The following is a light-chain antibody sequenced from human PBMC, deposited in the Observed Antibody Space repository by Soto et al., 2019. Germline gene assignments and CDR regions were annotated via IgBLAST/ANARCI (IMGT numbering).Light chain of an antibody. CDR3: GSYSGSTTLGSV. V-gene: IGLV2-14*01. CDR2: DVS. J-gene: IGLJ1*01. Sequence: QSVLTQPASVSGSPGQSITIPCTGTGTDVGGYNFVSWYQQHPGKAPKLIIYDVSDRPSGMSNRFSGSKSGNTASLTISGLQAEDEAVYFCGSYSGSTTLGSVFGTGTKVTVL. CDR1: GTDVGGYNF.